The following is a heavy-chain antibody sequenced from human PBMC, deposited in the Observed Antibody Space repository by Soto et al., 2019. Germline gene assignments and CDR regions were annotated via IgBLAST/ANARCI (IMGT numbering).Heavy chain of an antibody. CDR1: GYTFNRYG. D-gene: IGHD2-15*01. Sequence: ASVKVSCKASGYTFNRYGINWVRQAPGQGLEWIGWISAHNGNTNYAQKFQGRVTMTTDASTSTAYMELRSLRFDDTGVFYCARAVYFSGGSCYPGTTDYWGQGTLVTVSS. CDR3: ARAVYFSGGSCYPGTTDY. CDR2: ISAHNGNT. V-gene: IGHV1-18*01. J-gene: IGHJ4*02.